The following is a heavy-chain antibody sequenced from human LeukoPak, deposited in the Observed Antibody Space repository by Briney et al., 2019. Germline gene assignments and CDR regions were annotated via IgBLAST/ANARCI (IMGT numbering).Heavy chain of an antibody. J-gene: IGHJ4*02. CDR2: ISYDGSNK. V-gene: IGHV3-30-3*01. D-gene: IGHD7-27*01. CDR1: GFTFSSYA. Sequence: GGSLRLSCAASGFTFSSYAMHWVRQAPGKGLEWVAVISYDGSNKYYADSVKGRFTISRDNGKNSLYLQMNSLRAEDTAVYYCARDLNWAFDYWGQGTLVTVSS. CDR3: ARDLNWAFDY.